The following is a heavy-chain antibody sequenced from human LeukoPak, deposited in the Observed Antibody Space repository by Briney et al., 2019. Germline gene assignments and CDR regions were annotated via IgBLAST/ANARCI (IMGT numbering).Heavy chain of an antibody. V-gene: IGHV4-34*01. CDR2: INHSGST. Sequence: KPSETLSLTCAVYGGSFSPYYWSWIRQPPGKGLEWIGEINHSGSTNYNPSLKSRVTISVDTSKNQFSLNLNSVTAADAAVYYCARADSWNTIDYWGQGNMVTVSS. J-gene: IGHJ4*02. D-gene: IGHD1/OR15-1a*01. CDR3: ARADSWNTIDY. CDR1: GGSFSPYY.